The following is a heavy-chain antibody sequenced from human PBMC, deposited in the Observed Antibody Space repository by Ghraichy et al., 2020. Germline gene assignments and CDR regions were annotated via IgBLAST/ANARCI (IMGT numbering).Heavy chain of an antibody. V-gene: IGHV4-59*01. D-gene: IGHD2-2*01. J-gene: IGHJ3*02. CDR1: AGSNSRYY. CDR3: ARGNYCSTTSCYLRAFVI. Sequence: SETLSLTCTVSAGSNSRYYWSWIRQPPGKGVEWIGDLYYSGSTNYNPSLKSRVTISVDTSKNQFSLKVCSVTTADTAVYYCARGNYCSTTSCYLRAFVIWCQGSMTTVSS. CDR2: LYYSGST.